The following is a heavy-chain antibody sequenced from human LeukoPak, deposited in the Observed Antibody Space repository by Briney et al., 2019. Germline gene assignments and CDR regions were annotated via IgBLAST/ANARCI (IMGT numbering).Heavy chain of an antibody. CDR3: AREYYYDSSGYYYRAYAFDI. CDR2: IYYSGST. Sequence: SETLSLTCTVYGGSISSYYWSWIRQPPGKGLEWIGYIYYSGSTNYNPSLKSRVTISVDTSKNQFSLKLSSVTAADTAVYYCAREYYYDSSGYYYRAYAFDIWGQGTMVTVSS. CDR1: GGSISSYY. D-gene: IGHD3-22*01. J-gene: IGHJ3*02. V-gene: IGHV4-59*01.